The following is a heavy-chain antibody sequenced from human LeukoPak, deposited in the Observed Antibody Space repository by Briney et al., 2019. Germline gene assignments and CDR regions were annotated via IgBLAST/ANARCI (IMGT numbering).Heavy chain of an antibody. CDR2: TNPSGGST. CDR3: ARGPRITLVRGGQWYYYMDV. V-gene: IGHV1-46*01. CDR1: GYTFSSNY. D-gene: IGHD3-10*01. Sequence: ASVKVSCKASGYTFSSNYMHWVRQAPGQGLEWMGITNPSGGSTNYAQKFQGRVTMTRDTSTSTVYMELSSLRSEDTAVYYCARGPRITLVRGGQWYYYMDVWGKGTTVTTSS. J-gene: IGHJ6*03.